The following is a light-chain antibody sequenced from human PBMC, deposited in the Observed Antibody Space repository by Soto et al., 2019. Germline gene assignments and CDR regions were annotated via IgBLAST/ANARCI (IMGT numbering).Light chain of an antibody. V-gene: IGKV1-39*01. CDR2: GAT. J-gene: IGKJ5*01. CDR1: QSINSY. CDR3: QQTYRAPIT. Sequence: DIQMTQSPSSLSLSLGDRIIITCRASQSINSYLNWYQQRPGKAPKILIYGATSLHGGVPSRFSGSGSETDFTLTIGNLQPEDFATYYCQQTYRAPITFGQGTRLEIK.